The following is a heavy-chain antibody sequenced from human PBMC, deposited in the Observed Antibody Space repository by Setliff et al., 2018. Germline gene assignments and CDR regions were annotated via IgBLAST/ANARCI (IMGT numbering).Heavy chain of an antibody. CDR1: GFTFRDYG. CDR3: ARDWGAAGSTNAFDI. V-gene: IGHV3-74*01. J-gene: IGHJ3*02. Sequence: PGGSLRLSCAASGFTFRDYGMNWVRQSPGKGLVWVARINGDGSSASYADSVEGRFTISRDNAKNTVYLQMNSLGVDGTAVYYCARDWGAAGSTNAFDIWGQGTMVTVSS. D-gene: IGHD6-25*01. CDR2: INGDGSSA.